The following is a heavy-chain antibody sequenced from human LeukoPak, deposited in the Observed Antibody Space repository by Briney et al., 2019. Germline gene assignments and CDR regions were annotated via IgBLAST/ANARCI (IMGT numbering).Heavy chain of an antibody. J-gene: IGHJ5*02. V-gene: IGHV4-34*01. CDR1: GGSFSGYY. D-gene: IGHD2-15*01. CDR3: ARGIVVVVAATRWFDP. Sequence: PSETLSLTCAVYGGSFSGYYWSWIRQPPGKGLEWIGEINHSGSTNYNPSLKSRVTISVDTSKNQFSLKLSSVTAADTAVHYCARGIVVVVAATRWFDPWGQGTLVTVSS. CDR2: INHSGST.